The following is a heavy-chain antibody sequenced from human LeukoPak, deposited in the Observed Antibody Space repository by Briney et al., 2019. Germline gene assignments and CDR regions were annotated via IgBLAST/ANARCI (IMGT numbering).Heavy chain of an antibody. CDR1: GGSFSGYY. CDR3: ARAGLIGGFYFDY. J-gene: IGHJ4*02. D-gene: IGHD3-22*01. V-gene: IGHV4-34*01. CDR2: INHSGST. Sequence: PSETLSLTCAVYGGSFSGYYWSWIRQPPGKGLEWIGEINHSGSTNYNPSLKSRVTISVDTSKNQFSLKLSAVTAADTAVYYCARAGLIGGFYFDYWGQGTLVTVSS.